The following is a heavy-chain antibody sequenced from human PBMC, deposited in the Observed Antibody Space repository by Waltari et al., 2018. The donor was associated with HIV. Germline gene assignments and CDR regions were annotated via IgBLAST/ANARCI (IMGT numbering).Heavy chain of an antibody. Sequence: EVLLTESGGQLIQPGGSLGVSCVASNFSISNRPVTWVRQAQGGPLEWVACIYPDETTHYADSVRGRFTIARVRSRTSVLLQMNGLFADDTAVYYCATGVRYYGPWGQGTRVTVSS. CDR2: IYPDETT. CDR3: ATGVRYYGP. D-gene: IGHD3-16*01. J-gene: IGHJ5*02. CDR1: NFSISNRP. V-gene: IGHV3-53*01.